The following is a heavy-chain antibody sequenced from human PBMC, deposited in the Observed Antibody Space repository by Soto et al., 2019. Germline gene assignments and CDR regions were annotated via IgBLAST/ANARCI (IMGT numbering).Heavy chain of an antibody. J-gene: IGHJ4*02. D-gene: IGHD2-2*01. CDR3: ARDSLGSGYAFAY. CDR1: GFSFSSYA. V-gene: IGHV3-30-3*01. CDR2: ISYDGSNK. Sequence: GGSLRLSCAASGFSFSSYAMHWVRQAPGKGLEWVAFISYDGSNKNYADSVKGRFTISRDNFKNTLYLQMNSLRAEDTAVYYCARDSLGSGYAFAYWGQGTLVTVSS.